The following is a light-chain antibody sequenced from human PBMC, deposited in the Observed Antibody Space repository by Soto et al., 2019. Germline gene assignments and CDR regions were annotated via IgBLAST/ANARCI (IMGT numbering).Light chain of an antibody. J-gene: IGKJ4*01. CDR1: QSLLFSSNNKNY. V-gene: IGKV4-1*01. Sequence: DIVMNQSPDSLAVSLGERATINCKSSQSLLFSSNNKNYLAWYQQKPGQPPKLLIYWASTREYGVPDRFSGSGSGSDYSHTVSSLQAEDVAVYSGQQYYSFAPWLTVGGGPRVEIK. CDR3: QQYYSFAPWLT. CDR2: WAS.